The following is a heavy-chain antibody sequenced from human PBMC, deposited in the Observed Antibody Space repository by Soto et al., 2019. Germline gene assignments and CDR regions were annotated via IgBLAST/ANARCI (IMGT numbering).Heavy chain of an antibody. D-gene: IGHD2-15*01. V-gene: IGHV4-59*08. CDR3: ARVVVEMASHALNLFAP. Sequence: SETLSLTCSVSGGTITKYLWRWIRQSPWKGLEWIGYIYYSGTTNYNPSLMSRVTISVDTSKNQFSLKLSSVTAADTAVYYCARVVVEMASHALNLFAPPGQRSPVTGSS. J-gene: IGHJ5*02. CDR2: IYYSGTT. CDR1: GGTITKYL.